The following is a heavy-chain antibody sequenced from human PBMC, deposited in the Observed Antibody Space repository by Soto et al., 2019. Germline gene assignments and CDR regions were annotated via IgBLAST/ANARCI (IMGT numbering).Heavy chain of an antibody. V-gene: IGHV4-34*01. CDR2: INHSGST. Sequence: SETLSLTCAVYGGSFSGYYWSWIRQPPGKGLEWIGEINHSGSTNYNPSHKSRVTISVDTSKNQFSLKLSSVTAADTAVYYCARGRTWIQLWSYFDYWGQGTLVTVSS. CDR3: ARGRTWIQLWSYFDY. D-gene: IGHD5-18*01. CDR1: GGSFSGYY. J-gene: IGHJ4*02.